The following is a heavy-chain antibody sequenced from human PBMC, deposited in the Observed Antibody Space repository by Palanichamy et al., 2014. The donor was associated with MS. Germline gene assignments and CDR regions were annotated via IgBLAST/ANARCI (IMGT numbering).Heavy chain of an antibody. V-gene: IGHV6-1*01. CDR3: ARGFGSGSRSLTVTSHFDY. CDR1: GDRVSSNTAA. CDR2: TYYRSKWFD. Sequence: QVQLVQSGPGLLKPSQTLSLTCAISGDRVSSNTAAWNWIRQSPSRGLEWLGRTYYRSKWFDDYALSVKRRITIEADTFKSQFSLHINSVTPEDTAVYYCARGFGSGSRSLTVTSHFDYWGQGTLVTVSS. J-gene: IGHJ4*02. D-gene: IGHD3-10*01.